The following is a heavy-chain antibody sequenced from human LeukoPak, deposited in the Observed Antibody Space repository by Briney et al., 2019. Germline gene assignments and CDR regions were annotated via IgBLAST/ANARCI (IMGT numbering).Heavy chain of an antibody. V-gene: IGHV3-7*01. CDR1: GFTFSRYW. Sequence: GGSLRLSCAAAGFTFSRYWMSWARKATGRGLECVAKIKEEGGEAHYVDSVKGRFTISRDNAKESLYLQMNSLRAEDTAVYYCARDYTGGWNDYWGQGIRVTVSS. CDR3: ARDYTGGWNDY. CDR2: IKEEGGEA. D-gene: IGHD7-27*01. J-gene: IGHJ4*02.